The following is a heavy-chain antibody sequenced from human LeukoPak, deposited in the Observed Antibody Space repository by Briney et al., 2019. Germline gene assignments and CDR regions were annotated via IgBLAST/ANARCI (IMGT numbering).Heavy chain of an antibody. D-gene: IGHD3-22*01. CDR1: GFTFSSYS. V-gene: IGHV3-21*01. J-gene: IGHJ4*02. CDR2: ISSSSSYI. Sequence: GGSLRLSCAASGFTFSSYSMNWVRQAPGKGLEWVSSISSSSSYIHYADSVKGRFTISRDNAKNSLYLQMNSLRAEDTAVYYCARDRYYYDSSGLSWGQGTLVTVSS. CDR3: ARDRYYYDSSGLS.